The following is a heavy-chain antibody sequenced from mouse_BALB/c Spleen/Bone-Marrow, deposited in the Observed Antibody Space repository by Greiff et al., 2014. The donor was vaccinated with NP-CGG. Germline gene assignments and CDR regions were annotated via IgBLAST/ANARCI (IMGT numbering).Heavy chain of an antibody. CDR1: GFTFCDYY. CDR2: ISDGGSYT. D-gene: IGHD2-3*01. CDR3: ARGPHDDDMDY. J-gene: IGHJ4*01. V-gene: IGHV5-4*02. Sequence: VQLKESGGGLVKPGGSLKLSCAASGFTFCDYYMYWVRQTPEKRLEWVATISDGGSYTYYPDSVKGRFTISRDNVKNNLYLQMSSLKSEDTAMYYCARGPHDDDMDYWGQGTSVTVSS.